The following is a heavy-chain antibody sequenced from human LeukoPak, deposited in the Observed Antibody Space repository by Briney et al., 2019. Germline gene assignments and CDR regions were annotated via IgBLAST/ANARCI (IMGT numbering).Heavy chain of an antibody. CDR2: ISGSGGST. J-gene: IGHJ4*02. D-gene: IGHD1-26*01. CDR3: ARFPPYSGSYYGVYFDY. Sequence: PGGSLRLSCAASGFTFSSYAMSWVRQAPGKGLEWVSAISGSGGSTYYADSVKGRFTISRDNSKDTLYLQMNSLRAEDTAVYYCARFPPYSGSYYGVYFDYWGQGTLVTVSS. CDR1: GFTFSSYA. V-gene: IGHV3-23*01.